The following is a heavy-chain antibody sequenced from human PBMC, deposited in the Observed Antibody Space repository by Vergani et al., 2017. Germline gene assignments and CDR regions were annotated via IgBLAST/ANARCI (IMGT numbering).Heavy chain of an antibody. J-gene: IGHJ3*01. V-gene: IGHV3-21*01. Sequence: EVQLVESGGGLVNPGGCLTLSCVASGFSLSTYTFNWVRQAPGGGLEWVSSLNKNNYYIYCADSVKGRFTISRDNAKNSLFLQMSSLKVEDTGVYYCARDQPTGDLWGGPFDVWGQGTVVSVSS. CDR3: ARDQPTGDLWGGPFDV. D-gene: IGHD2-21*01. CDR2: LNKNNYYI. CDR1: GFSLSTYT.